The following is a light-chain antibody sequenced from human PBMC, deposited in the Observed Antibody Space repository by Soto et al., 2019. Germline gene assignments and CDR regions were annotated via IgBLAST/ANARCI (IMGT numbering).Light chain of an antibody. V-gene: IGKV1-39*01. CDR2: AAS. CDR1: QSISSY. Sequence: IQMTQSPSSLSASVGDRVTITCRASQSISSYLNWYQQKPGKAPKLLIYAASSLQSGVPSRFSGSGSGTEFTLTISSLQPEDFATYYCQQSYSTLTFGGGTRVDIK. CDR3: QQSYSTLT. J-gene: IGKJ4*01.